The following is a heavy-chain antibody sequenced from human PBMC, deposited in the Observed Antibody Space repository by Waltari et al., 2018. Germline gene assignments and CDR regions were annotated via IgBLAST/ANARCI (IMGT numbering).Heavy chain of an antibody. D-gene: IGHD6-19*01. CDR3: ASRGWGSDYFDY. CDR1: GFTFSSYS. Sequence: EVQLVESGGGLVKPGGSLRLSCAASGFTFSSYSMNWVRQAPGKGVEWVSSISSSSSYRYYADSVKGRFTISRDNAKNSLYLQMNSLRAEDTAVYYCASRGWGSDYFDYWGQGTLVTVSS. V-gene: IGHV3-21*01. CDR2: ISSSSSYR. J-gene: IGHJ4*02.